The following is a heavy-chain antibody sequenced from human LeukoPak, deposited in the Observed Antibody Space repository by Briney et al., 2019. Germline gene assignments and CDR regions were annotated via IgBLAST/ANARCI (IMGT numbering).Heavy chain of an antibody. Sequence: SETLSLTCTVSGGSISSTSYYWGWIRQPPGKGLEWIGSIYYSGTAYYNPSLKSRVTIPVDTSKNQFSLKLSSVTAADTAVYYCARGEDGDYYFQHWGQGTLVTVSS. D-gene: IGHD4-17*01. CDR2: IYYSGTA. CDR3: ARGEDGDYYFQH. CDR1: GGSISSTSYY. J-gene: IGHJ1*01. V-gene: IGHV4-39*02.